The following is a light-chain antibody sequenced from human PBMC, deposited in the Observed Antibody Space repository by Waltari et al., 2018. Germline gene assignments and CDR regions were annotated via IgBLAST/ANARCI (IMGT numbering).Light chain of an antibody. V-gene: IGLV2-23*02. Sequence: QSVLTQPASVSGSPGQSITISCTGTSSDVGGSNYFSWYQRHPGQAPKVMIFDVSKRPSGVSDRFSGSKSGNTASLTISGLQAEDEADYYCCSHAGSGTFWVFGGGTKLTVL. CDR1: SSDVGGSNY. J-gene: IGLJ2*01. CDR3: CSHAGSGTFWV. CDR2: DVS.